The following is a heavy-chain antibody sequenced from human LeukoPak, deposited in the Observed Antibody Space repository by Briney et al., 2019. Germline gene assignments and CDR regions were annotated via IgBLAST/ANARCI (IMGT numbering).Heavy chain of an antibody. Sequence: SETLSLTCAVYGGSFSGYYWSWIRQPAGKGLEWIGRIYTSGSTNYNPSLKSRVTMSVDTSKNQFSLKLSSVTAADTAVYYCARDIRGVVLXYYYYYMDVXXXXXTXTVSS. CDR3: ARDIRGVVLXYYYYYMDV. CDR2: IYTSGST. V-gene: IGHV4-4*07. J-gene: IGHJ6*03. D-gene: IGHD2-15*01. CDR1: GGSFSGYY.